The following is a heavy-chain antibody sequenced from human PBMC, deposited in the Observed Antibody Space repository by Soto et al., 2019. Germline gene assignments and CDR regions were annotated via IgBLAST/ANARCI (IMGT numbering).Heavy chain of an antibody. CDR2: IYHSGST. CDR1: DGSISSGGYS. D-gene: IGHD3-22*01. V-gene: IGHV4-30-2*01. J-gene: IGHJ4*02. Sequence: TSETLSVTWAVSDGSISSGGYSWSWIRQPPGKGLEWIGYIYHSGSTYYNPSLKRRVTISVDRSKTQFSLKLSSVTAADTAVYYCTRHGARDSSGYVFDYWGQGTLVTVSS. CDR3: TRHGARDSSGYVFDY.